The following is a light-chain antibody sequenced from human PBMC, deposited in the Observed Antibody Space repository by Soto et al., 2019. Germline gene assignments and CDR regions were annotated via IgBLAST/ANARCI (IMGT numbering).Light chain of an antibody. CDR1: QSLLHSNGYNY. CDR3: MQALQTPLT. CDR2: LGS. Sequence: DIVMTQSPLSLPVTPGEPASISCRSSQSLLHSNGYNYLDWYLQKPGQSPQLLIYLGSNRASGVPDRFSGSGSGTDFTLKIRRVEAEDVGVYYCMQALQTPLTFGGGTK. J-gene: IGKJ4*01. V-gene: IGKV2-28*01.